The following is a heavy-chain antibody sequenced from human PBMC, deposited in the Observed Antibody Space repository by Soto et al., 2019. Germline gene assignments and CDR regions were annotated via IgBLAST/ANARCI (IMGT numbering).Heavy chain of an antibody. V-gene: IGHV5-10-1*01. CDR3: ARHSYSNYDIYYYGMDV. D-gene: IGHD4-4*01. J-gene: IGHJ6*02. CDR2: IDPSDSYT. Sequence: PGESLKISCKGSGYSFTSYWISWVRQMPVKGLEWMGRIDPSDSYTNYSPSFQGHVTISADKYISTAYLQWSSLKASDTAMYYCARHSYSNYDIYYYGMDVLGQGTTVTVSS. CDR1: GYSFTSYW.